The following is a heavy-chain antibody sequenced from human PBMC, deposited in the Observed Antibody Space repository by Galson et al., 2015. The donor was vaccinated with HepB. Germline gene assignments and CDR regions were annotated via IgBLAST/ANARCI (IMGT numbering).Heavy chain of an antibody. CDR2: ISSSGNTM. D-gene: IGHD6-19*01. CDR1: GFTFSSSE. V-gene: IGHV3-48*03. CDR3: ATEGGWDVLNY. J-gene: IGHJ4*02. Sequence: SLRLSCAASGFTFSSSEMHWVRQAPGKGLEWVSHISSSGNTMYYADSVEGRFTISRDNAKNSLYLQMNSLRAEDTAVYYCATEGGWDVLNYWGQGTLVTVSS.